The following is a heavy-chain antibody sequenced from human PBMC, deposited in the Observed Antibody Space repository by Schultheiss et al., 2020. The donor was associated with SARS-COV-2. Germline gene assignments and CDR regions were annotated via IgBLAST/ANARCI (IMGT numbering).Heavy chain of an antibody. V-gene: IGHV3-30*18. Sequence: GGSLRLSCAASGFTFSSYGMHWVRQAPGKGLEWVAVISYDGSNKYYADSVKGRFTISRDISKNTLYLQMNSLRAEDTAVYYCAKDGRELDDAFDIWGQGTMVTVSS. J-gene: IGHJ3*02. D-gene: IGHD1-26*01. CDR1: GFTFSSYG. CDR2: ISYDGSNK. CDR3: AKDGRELDDAFDI.